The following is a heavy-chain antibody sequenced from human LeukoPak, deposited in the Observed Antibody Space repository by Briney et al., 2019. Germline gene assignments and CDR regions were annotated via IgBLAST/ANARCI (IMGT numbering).Heavy chain of an antibody. V-gene: IGHV1-46*01. D-gene: IGHD3-10*01. J-gene: IGHJ4*02. CDR3: ARVGELRQPFFDY. Sequence: ASVKVSCKASGYTFTSYYMYWVRQAPGQGLDWMGRINPSGGSTDYAQKFQGRVTMTRDTSTSTVYMELSSLRSEDTAVYCCARVGELRQPFFDYWGQGTLVTVSS. CDR1: GYTFTSYY. CDR2: INPSGGST.